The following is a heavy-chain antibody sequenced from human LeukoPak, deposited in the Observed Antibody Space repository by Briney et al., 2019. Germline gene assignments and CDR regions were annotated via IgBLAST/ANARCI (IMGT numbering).Heavy chain of an antibody. CDR1: GFTFSSYS. CDR3: ARGIVVVPAAMEGEFDY. J-gene: IGHJ4*02. CDR2: ISSSSSYI. D-gene: IGHD2-2*01. Sequence: KTGGSLRLSCAASGFTFSSYSMNWVRQAPRKGLEWVSSISSSSSYIYYADSVKGRFTIPRDNAKNSLYLQMNSLRAEDTAVYYCARGIVVVPAAMEGEFDYWGQGTLVTVSS. V-gene: IGHV3-21*01.